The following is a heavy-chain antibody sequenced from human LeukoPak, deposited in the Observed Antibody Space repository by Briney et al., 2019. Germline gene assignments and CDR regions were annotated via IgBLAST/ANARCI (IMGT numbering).Heavy chain of an antibody. CDR3: ARTDTMIGWGFDY. CDR2: IYTSGST. D-gene: IGHD3-22*01. J-gene: IGHJ4*02. CDR1: ARSITSYY. V-gene: IGHV4-4*07. Sequence: SDSLSPTLTLAARSITSYYSGWSRHPAGDGLGCIGRIYTSGSTNYNPSLKSRVTMSVDTSKNQFSLKLSSVTAADTAVYYCARTDTMIGWGFDYWGQGTLVTVSS.